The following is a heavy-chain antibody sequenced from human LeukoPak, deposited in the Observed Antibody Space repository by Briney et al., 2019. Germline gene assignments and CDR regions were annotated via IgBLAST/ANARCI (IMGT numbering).Heavy chain of an antibody. CDR1: GGSIRSSTYY. Sequence: SETLSLTCTVSGGSIRSSTYYWGWIRQPPGKGLEWIGSISYSGSSYYNPSLKSRVTISVDTSKNQFSLKVSSVTAADTAVYYCARLFYDFWSGHYYYYMDVWGKGTTVTVSS. V-gene: IGHV4-39*01. D-gene: IGHD3-3*01. CDR3: ARLFYDFWSGHYYYYMDV. CDR2: ISYSGSS. J-gene: IGHJ6*03.